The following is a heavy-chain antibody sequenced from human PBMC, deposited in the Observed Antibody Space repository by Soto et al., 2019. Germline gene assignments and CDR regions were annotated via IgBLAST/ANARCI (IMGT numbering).Heavy chain of an antibody. D-gene: IGHD2-15*01. CDR3: ASLSGPGLRSVAAQHDAFDS. CDR1: GFTFSSYG. CDR2: IWYDGSNK. V-gene: IGHV3-33*01. Sequence: QVQLVESGGGVVQPGRSLRLSCAASGFTFSSYGMHWVRKAPGKGLEWVAVIWYDGSNKYYADSVKGRFTISRDNSKNTLYLQMNSLRAEDKAVYYCASLSGPGLRSVAAQHDAFDSWGKGTMVTVSS. J-gene: IGHJ3*02.